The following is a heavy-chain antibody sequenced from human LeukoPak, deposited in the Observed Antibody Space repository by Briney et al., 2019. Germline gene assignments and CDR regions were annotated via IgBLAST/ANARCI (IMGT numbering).Heavy chain of an antibody. V-gene: IGHV3-53*01. CDR1: GFTVSSNY. Sequence: PGGSLRLSCAASGFTVSSNYMSWVRQAPGKGLEWVSVIYSGGSTYYADSVKGRFTISRDNSKNTLYLQMNSLRAEDTAVYYCARDITMVRGVQDYWGQGTLVTVSS. D-gene: IGHD3-10*01. CDR2: IYSGGST. CDR3: ARDITMVRGVQDY. J-gene: IGHJ4*02.